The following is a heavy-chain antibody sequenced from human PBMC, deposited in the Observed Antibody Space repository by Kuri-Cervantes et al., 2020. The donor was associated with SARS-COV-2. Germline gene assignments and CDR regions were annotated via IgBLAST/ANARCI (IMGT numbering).Heavy chain of an antibody. D-gene: IGHD3-22*01. V-gene: IGHV3-15*01. CDR2: IKSKTDGGTT. CDR3: TTDNVQDYYDSSGYSEYFQH. CDR1: GGSISSYY. Sequence: GESLKISCTVSGGSISSYYWSWVRQAPGKGLEWVGRIKSKTDGGTTDYAAPVKGRFTISRDDSKNTLYLQMNSLKTEDTAVYYCTTDNVQDYYDSSGYSEYFQHWGQGTLVTVSS. J-gene: IGHJ1*01.